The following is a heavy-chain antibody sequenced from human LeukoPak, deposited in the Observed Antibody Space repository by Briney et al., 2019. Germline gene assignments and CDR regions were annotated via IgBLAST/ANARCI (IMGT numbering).Heavy chain of an antibody. CDR3: ARFEGVPAAKRLDYYYYMDV. CDR1: GGTFSSYA. CDR2: IIPIFGTA. D-gene: IGHD2-2*01. V-gene: IGHV1-69*05. J-gene: IGHJ6*03. Sequence: GASVKVSCKASGGTFSSYAISWVRQAPGQGLEWMGGIIPIFGTANYAQKFQGRVTITTDESTSTAYMELSSLRSEDTAVYYCARFEGVPAAKRLDYYYYMDVWGKGTTVTVSS.